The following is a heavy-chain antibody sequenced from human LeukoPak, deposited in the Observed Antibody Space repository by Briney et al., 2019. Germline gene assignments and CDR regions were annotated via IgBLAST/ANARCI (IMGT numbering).Heavy chain of an antibody. V-gene: IGHV3-21*01. Sequence: GGSLRLSCAASGFTFSSYSMNWVRQAPGKGLEWVSSISSSSSYIYYADSVKGRFTISRDNAKNSLYLQMHSLRAEDTAVYYCARQNRYCSGGSCYVAFDIWGQGTMVTVSS. CDR2: ISSSSSYI. J-gene: IGHJ3*02. CDR1: GFTFSSYS. CDR3: ARQNRYCSGGSCYVAFDI. D-gene: IGHD2-15*01.